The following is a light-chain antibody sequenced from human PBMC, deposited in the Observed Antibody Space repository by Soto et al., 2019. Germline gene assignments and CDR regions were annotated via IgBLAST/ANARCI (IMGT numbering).Light chain of an antibody. Sequence: QSALTQPPSASGSPGQSVTISCTGTSSDVGGYNYVSWYQQHPGNAPKLIIYDVSKRPSGVPDRFSGSKSGNTASLTVSGLQTEDEADYYCSSYAGSKNLIFGGGTKLTVL. J-gene: IGLJ2*01. CDR2: DVS. CDR3: SSYAGSKNLI. V-gene: IGLV2-8*01. CDR1: SSDVGGYNY.